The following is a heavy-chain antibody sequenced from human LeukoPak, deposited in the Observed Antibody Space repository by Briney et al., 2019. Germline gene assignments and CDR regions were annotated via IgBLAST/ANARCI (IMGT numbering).Heavy chain of an antibody. Sequence: PGGSLRLSCAASGFTFSSYSIGWVRQAPGKGLEWLSYISSSSSTIYYAASVKRRFTISRDNAKNSVYLQMNSLSAEDTAVYYCARVWSSGYTKDYWGQGTLVIVSS. CDR3: ARVWSSGYTKDY. CDR1: GFTFSSYS. D-gene: IGHD3-22*01. V-gene: IGHV3-48*04. CDR2: ISSSSSTI. J-gene: IGHJ4*02.